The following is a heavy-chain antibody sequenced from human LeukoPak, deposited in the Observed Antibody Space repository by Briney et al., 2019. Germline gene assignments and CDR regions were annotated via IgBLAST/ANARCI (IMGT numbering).Heavy chain of an antibody. CDR1: GGSISSYH. V-gene: IGHV4-34*01. CDR3: ARVPRRVTGSNRRFYYYYYMDV. Sequence: SETLSLTCTVSGGSISSYHWSWIRQPPGKGLEWIGEINHSGSTNYNPSLKSRVTISVDTSKNQFSLKLSSVTAADTAVYYCARVPRRVTGSNRRFYYYYYMDVWGKGTTVTVSS. J-gene: IGHJ6*03. D-gene: IGHD2-21*02. CDR2: INHSGST.